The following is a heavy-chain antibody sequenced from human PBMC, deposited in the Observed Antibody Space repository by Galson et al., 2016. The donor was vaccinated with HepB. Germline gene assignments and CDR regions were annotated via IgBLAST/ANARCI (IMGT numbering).Heavy chain of an antibody. Sequence: SVKVSCKASGGSFNTSAISWVRQAPGQGLEWMGGIIPIFDTADYAQKFQGRVTITADKSTTTAYMELTSLRSEDTAVYYCAKEARNQLLFSVDYWGQGTLVTVSS. CDR3: AKEARNQLLFSVDY. CDR2: IIPIFDTA. V-gene: IGHV1-69*06. D-gene: IGHD2-2*01. J-gene: IGHJ4*02. CDR1: GGSFNTSA.